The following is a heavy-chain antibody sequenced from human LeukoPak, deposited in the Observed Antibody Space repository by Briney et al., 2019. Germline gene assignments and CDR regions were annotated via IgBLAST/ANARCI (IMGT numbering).Heavy chain of an antibody. V-gene: IGHV1-2*02. CDR3: ARSSAVGAFDI. CDR2: INPDSGGT. Sequence: ASVKVSCKASGYTFTGYYMHWVRQAPGQGLEWMGWINPDSGGTNYAQKFQGRVTMTRYTSISTAYMELSRLRSDDTAVYYCARSSAVGAFDIWGQGTMVTVSS. J-gene: IGHJ3*02. CDR1: GYTFTGYY. D-gene: IGHD2-15*01.